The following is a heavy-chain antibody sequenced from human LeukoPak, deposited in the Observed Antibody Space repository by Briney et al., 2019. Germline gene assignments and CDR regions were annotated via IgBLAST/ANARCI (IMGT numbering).Heavy chain of an antibody. V-gene: IGHV1-69*04. CDR1: GGTFSSYA. CDR2: IIPILGIA. CDR3: ARVQYDSSGYQYYFDY. Sequence: SVKVSCKASGGTFSSYAISWVRQAPGQGLEWMGRIIPILGIANYAQKFQGRVTITADKPTSTAYMELSSLRSEDTAVYYCARVQYDSSGYQYYFDYWGQGTLVTVSS. D-gene: IGHD3-22*01. J-gene: IGHJ4*02.